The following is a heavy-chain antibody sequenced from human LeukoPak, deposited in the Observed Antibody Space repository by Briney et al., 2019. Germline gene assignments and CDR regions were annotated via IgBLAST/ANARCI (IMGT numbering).Heavy chain of an antibody. J-gene: IGHJ4*02. D-gene: IGHD1/OR15-1a*01. CDR1: GGSFSGYY. V-gene: IGHV4-34*01. Sequence: SETLSLTCAVYGGSFSGYYWNWIRQPPGKGLEWIGEINHSGSTNYNPSLKSRVSISVDTSKNQFSLKLNSVTAADTAVYFCARTRNKKWGFDYWGQGTLVSVSS. CDR2: INHSGST. CDR3: ARTRNKKWGFDY.